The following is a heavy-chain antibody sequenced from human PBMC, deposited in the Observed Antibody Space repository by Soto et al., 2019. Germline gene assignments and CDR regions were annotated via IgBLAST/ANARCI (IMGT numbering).Heavy chain of an antibody. Sequence: GGSLRLSCAASGLTFSSNAMSWVRQAPGKGLEWVSGISDSGGRTYYAGSVKGRFTISRDNSKNTLYLQMNSLRAEDTAVYYCAKDESRVVVPDNWFDSWGQGTLVTVSS. V-gene: IGHV3-23*01. D-gene: IGHD3-22*01. J-gene: IGHJ5*01. CDR2: ISDSGGRT. CDR1: GLTFSSNA. CDR3: AKDESRVVVPDNWFDS.